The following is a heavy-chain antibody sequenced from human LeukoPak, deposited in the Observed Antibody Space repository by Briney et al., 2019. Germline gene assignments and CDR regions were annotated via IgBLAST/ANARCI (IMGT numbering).Heavy chain of an antibody. CDR2: IYPGDSDT. Sequence: PGESLKISCKGSGYSFTSYWIGGVRQRPGEGLGWMGIIYPGDSDTRYSPSFQGQVTISADKSISTAYLQWSSLKASDTAMYYCARRVVGATSENWFDPWGQGTLVTVSS. CDR1: GYSFTSYW. D-gene: IGHD1-26*01. J-gene: IGHJ5*02. CDR3: ARRVVGATSENWFDP. V-gene: IGHV5-51*01.